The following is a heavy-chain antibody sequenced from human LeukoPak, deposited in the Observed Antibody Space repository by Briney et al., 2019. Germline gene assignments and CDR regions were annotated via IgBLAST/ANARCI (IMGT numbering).Heavy chain of an antibody. D-gene: IGHD6-13*01. J-gene: IGHJ6*03. V-gene: IGHV3-30-3*01. Sequence: GGSLRLSCAASRFTFTNYNINWVRQAPGKGLEWVAFISSDGSDKYYADSVKGRFTISGDNSRNTLYLQMNSLRAEDTAVYFCARERGNYYMDVWGNGTTVTVSS. CDR1: RFTFTNYN. CDR2: ISSDGSDK. CDR3: ARERGNYYMDV.